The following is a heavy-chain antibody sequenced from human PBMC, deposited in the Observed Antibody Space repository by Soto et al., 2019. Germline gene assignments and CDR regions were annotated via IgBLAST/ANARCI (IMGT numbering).Heavy chain of an antibody. Sequence: PSETLSLTCTVSGGSISSSSYYWGWIRQPPGKGLEWIGSIYYSGSTYYNPSLKSRVTISVDTSKNQFSLKLSSVTAADTAVYYCYAGGYYEPYFDYWGQGTLVTVSS. J-gene: IGHJ4*02. CDR1: GGSISSSSYY. CDR2: IYYSGST. D-gene: IGHD3-22*01. CDR3: YAGGYYEPYFDY. V-gene: IGHV4-39*01.